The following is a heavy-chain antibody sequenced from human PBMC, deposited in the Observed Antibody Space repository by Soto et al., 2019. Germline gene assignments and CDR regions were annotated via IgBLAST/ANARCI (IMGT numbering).Heavy chain of an antibody. CDR2: ISAYNGNT. J-gene: IGHJ4*02. CDR3: ASRYYYDSSGPGPPDY. D-gene: IGHD3-22*01. CDR1: GYTFTSYG. Sequence: ASVKVSCKASGYTFTSYGISWVRQAPGQGLEWMGWISAYNGNTNYAQKLQGRVTMTTDTSTSTAYMELRSLRSDDTAVYYCASRYYYDSSGPGPPDYWGQGTLVPVSS. V-gene: IGHV1-18*01.